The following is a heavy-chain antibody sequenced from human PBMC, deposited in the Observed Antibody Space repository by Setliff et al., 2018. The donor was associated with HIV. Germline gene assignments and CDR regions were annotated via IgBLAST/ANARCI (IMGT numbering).Heavy chain of an antibody. V-gene: IGHV4-4*08. J-gene: IGHJ4*02. CDR3: ARGGGPYCSSTSCYPYYFDY. CDR2: IYTSGST. D-gene: IGHD2-2*01. Sequence: KSSETLSLTCTVSGGSISSYYWSWIRQPPGKGLEWIGYIYTSGSTNYNPSLKSRVTIPVDTSKNQFSLKLSSVTAADTAVYYCARGGGPYCSSTSCYPYYFDYWGQGTLVTVSS. CDR1: GGSISSYY.